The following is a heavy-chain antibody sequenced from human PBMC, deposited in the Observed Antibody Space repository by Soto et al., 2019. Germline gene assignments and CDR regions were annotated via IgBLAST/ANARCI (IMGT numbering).Heavy chain of an antibody. J-gene: IGHJ4*02. D-gene: IGHD2-15*01. CDR3: ARWGCSGSNCNLNQRSFDL. CDR2: IWYDGSNK. CDR1: GFIFNEYG. V-gene: IGHV3-33*03. Sequence: QAQLVESGGGVVQPGRSLRLSCAASGFIFNEYGMHWVRQAPGKGLEWVAVIWYDGSNKYYADSVKGRFTFSRDNSKNTMSLQMNSLRAEDTAVYYCARWGCSGSNCNLNQRSFDLWGQGTLVTVFS.